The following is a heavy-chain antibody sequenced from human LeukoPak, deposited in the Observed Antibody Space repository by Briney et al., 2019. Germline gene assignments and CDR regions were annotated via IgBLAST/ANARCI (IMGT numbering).Heavy chain of an antibody. J-gene: IGHJ4*02. Sequence: GGSLRLSCAASGFTFSSYAVSWVRQAPGKGLEWVSAISGSGGSTYYADSVKGRFTISRDNSKNTLYLQMNSLRAEDTAVYYCAKDRNYGDYVFDYWGQGTLVTVSS. D-gene: IGHD4-17*01. CDR3: AKDRNYGDYVFDY. V-gene: IGHV3-23*01. CDR1: GFTFSSYA. CDR2: ISGSGGST.